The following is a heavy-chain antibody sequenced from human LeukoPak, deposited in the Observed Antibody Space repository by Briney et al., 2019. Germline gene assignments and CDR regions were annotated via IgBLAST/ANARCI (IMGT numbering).Heavy chain of an antibody. CDR3: ARDDYYFDSHGGWTREFDT. V-gene: IGHV3-48*01. CDR1: GFTFSNYN. J-gene: IGHJ3*02. D-gene: IGHD3-9*01. Sequence: GGSLRLSCAAPGFTFSNYNMNWVRQDLGKGLEWISFIGRGGDTIYYADSVKGRLTISRDNAKSSLYLQMNSLRTEDTALYYCARDDYYFDSHGGWTREFDTWGQGTMVIVSS. CDR2: IGRGGDTI.